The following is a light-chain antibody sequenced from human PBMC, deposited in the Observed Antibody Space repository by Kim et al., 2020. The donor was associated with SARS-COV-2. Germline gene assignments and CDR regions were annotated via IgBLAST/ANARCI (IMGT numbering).Light chain of an antibody. CDR2: LNSDGSH. CDR3: QTWGTAVV. J-gene: IGLJ2*01. Sequence: QPVLTQSPSASASLGASVKLTCTLSSGHSSYAIAWHQQQPEKGPRYLMKLNSDGSHSKGDGIPDRFSGSRSGAEHYLTISSLQSEDEADYYCQTWGTAVVFGGGTQLTVL. V-gene: IGLV4-69*01. CDR1: SGHSSYA.